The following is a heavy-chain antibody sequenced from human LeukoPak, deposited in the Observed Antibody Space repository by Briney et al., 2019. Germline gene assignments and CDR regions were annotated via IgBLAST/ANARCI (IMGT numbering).Heavy chain of an antibody. J-gene: IGHJ4*02. Sequence: SETLSLTCAVYGGSFSGYYWSWIRQPPGKGLEWIGEINHSGSTNYNPSLKSRVTISVDTSKNQFSLKLSSVAAADTAVYYCARDYCGGDCYSDGGSFDYWGQGTLVTVSS. CDR2: INHSGST. V-gene: IGHV4-34*01. D-gene: IGHD2-21*02. CDR1: GGSFSGYY. CDR3: ARDYCGGDCYSDGGSFDY.